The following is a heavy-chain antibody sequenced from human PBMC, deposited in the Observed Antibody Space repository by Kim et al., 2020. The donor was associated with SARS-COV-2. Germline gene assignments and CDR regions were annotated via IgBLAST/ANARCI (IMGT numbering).Heavy chain of an antibody. D-gene: IGHD1-1*01. CDR1: GYTFTSYG. Sequence: ASVKVSCKASGYTFTSYGISWVRQAPGQGLEWMGWISAYNGNTNYAQKLQGRVTMTTDTSTSTAYMELRSLRSDDTAVYYCARDPNFRMTTTTGDYWGQGTLVTVSS. CDR2: ISAYNGNT. CDR3: ARDPNFRMTTTTGDY. J-gene: IGHJ4*02. V-gene: IGHV1-18*04.